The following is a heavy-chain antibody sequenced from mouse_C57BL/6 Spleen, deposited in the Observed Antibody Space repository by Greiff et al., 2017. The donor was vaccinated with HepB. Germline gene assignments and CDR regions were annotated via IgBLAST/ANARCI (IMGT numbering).Heavy chain of an antibody. CDR1: GYAFSSYW. J-gene: IGHJ2*01. CDR2: IYPGDGDT. CDR3: ARNELGRNYFDY. D-gene: IGHD4-1*01. Sequence: QVQLKESGAELVKPGASVKISCKASGYAFSSYWMNWVKQRPGKGLEWIGQIYPGDGDTNYNGKFKGKATLTADKSSSTAYMQLSSLTSEDSAVYFCARNELGRNYFDYWGQGTTLTVSS. V-gene: IGHV1-80*01.